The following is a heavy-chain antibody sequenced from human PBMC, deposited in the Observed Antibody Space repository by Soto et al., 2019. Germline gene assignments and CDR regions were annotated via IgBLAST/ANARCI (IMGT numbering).Heavy chain of an antibody. V-gene: IGHV3-7*03. CDR1: AFVLRDYP. Sequence: PVGSLRLSCVASAFVLRDYPMNWVRQAPGKGLEWVANINRRGSEANYAASVRGRFTISRDNARNLLYLQMNSLRADDTAVYYCATPGIAVAGTNYWCQGTLVTVS. CDR2: INRRGSEA. CDR3: ATPGIAVAGTNY. D-gene: IGHD6-19*01. J-gene: IGHJ4*02.